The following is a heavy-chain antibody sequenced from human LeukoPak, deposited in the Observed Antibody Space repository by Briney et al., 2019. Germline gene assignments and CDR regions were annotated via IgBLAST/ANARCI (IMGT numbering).Heavy chain of an antibody. CDR1: GGSISSGGYY. Sequence: SETLSLTCTVSGGSISSGGYYWSWIRQHPGKGLEWIGYIYYSGSTYYNPSLKSRVTISVDTSKNQFSLKLSSVTAADTAVYYCAGGADPDNYYDSSGYYYRNDAFDIWGQGTMVTVSS. CDR3: AGGADPDNYYDSSGYYYRNDAFDI. J-gene: IGHJ3*02. D-gene: IGHD3-22*01. CDR2: IYYSGST. V-gene: IGHV4-31*03.